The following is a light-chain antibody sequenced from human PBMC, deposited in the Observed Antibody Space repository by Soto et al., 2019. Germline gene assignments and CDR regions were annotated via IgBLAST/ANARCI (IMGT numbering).Light chain of an antibody. CDR3: SSYTTPSTVV. CDR2: EVS. J-gene: IGLJ2*01. Sequence: QSALTQPASVSGSPGQSITISCTGTSSDVGAQSLVTWYQQHPGKAPKAIIYEVSKRPSGVSDRFSGSKSGNTASLTISGLQPEDEADYYCSSYTTPSTVVFGAGTKVTVL. V-gene: IGLV2-14*01. CDR1: SSDVGAQSL.